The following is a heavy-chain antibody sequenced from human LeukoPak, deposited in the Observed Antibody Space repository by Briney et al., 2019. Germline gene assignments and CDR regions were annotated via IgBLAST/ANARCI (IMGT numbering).Heavy chain of an antibody. D-gene: IGHD1-26*01. Sequence: PSETLSLTCTVSGGSISSYYWSWIRQPPGKGLEWIGYIYYSGSTNYNPSLKSRVTISVDTSKNQFSLKLGSVTAADTAVHYCASGSLYRGMFESWGQGTLVTVSS. V-gene: IGHV4-59*08. CDR2: IYYSGST. CDR1: GGSISSYY. CDR3: ASGSLYRGMFES. J-gene: IGHJ4*02.